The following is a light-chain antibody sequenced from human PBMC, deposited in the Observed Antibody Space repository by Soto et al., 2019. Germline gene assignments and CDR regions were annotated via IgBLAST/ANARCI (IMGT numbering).Light chain of an antibody. V-gene: IGKV3-20*01. J-gene: IGKJ1*01. CDR2: GAT. CDR1: QSVSSSH. Sequence: VLTQSPGTLSLSPGERATLSCRASQSVSSSHLAWYQQNPGQAPRLLIYGATSRATGIPDRFSGSGSGTDFTLTISRLEPEDFAVYYCQQYGSSPKTFGQGTKVDI. CDR3: QQYGSSPKT.